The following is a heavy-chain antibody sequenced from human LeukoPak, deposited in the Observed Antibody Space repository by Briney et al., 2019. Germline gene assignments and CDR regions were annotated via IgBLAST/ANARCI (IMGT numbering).Heavy chain of an antibody. V-gene: IGHV4-34*01. D-gene: IGHD3-3*01. CDR2: INHSGST. Sequence: SETLSLTCAVYGGSFSGYYWSWIRQPPGKGLEWIGEINHSGSTNYNPSLKSRVTISVDTSKNQFSLKLSSMTAADTAVYYCARGSPKRFWLDPYYYYYMDVWGKGTTVTVSS. CDR3: ARGSPKRFWLDPYYYYYMDV. J-gene: IGHJ6*03. CDR1: GGSFSGYY.